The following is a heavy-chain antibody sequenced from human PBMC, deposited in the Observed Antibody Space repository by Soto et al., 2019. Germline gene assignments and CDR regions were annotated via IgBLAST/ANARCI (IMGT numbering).Heavy chain of an antibody. J-gene: IGHJ3*02. D-gene: IGHD5-12*01. CDR1: GYTFTSYA. Sequence: QVRLVQSGAEVKKPGASVKVSCKASGYTFTSYAMHWVRQAPGQRLEWMGWINAGNGNTKYSQKFQGRVTITRDTSASTADMELSSLRSEDTAVYYCASSTGYAGDYDAFDIWGQGTMVTVSS. CDR3: ASSTGYAGDYDAFDI. CDR2: INAGNGNT. V-gene: IGHV1-3*01.